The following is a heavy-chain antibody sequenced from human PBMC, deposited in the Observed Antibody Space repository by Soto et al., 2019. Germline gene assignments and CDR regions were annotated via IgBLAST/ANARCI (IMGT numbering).Heavy chain of an antibody. CDR3: ARDAFYGGNSRSFDI. D-gene: IGHD4-17*01. J-gene: IGHJ3*02. V-gene: IGHV4-59*01. Sequence: KPSETLSLTCTVSGGSISSYYWSWIRQPPGKGLEWIGYIYYSGSTNYNPSLKSRVTISVDTSKNQFSLKLSSVTAADTAVYYCARDAFYGGNSRSFDIWGQGTMVTVSS. CDR2: IYYSGST. CDR1: GGSISSYY.